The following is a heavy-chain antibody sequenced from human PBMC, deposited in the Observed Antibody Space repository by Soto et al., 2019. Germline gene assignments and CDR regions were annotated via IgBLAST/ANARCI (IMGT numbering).Heavy chain of an antibody. CDR3: ARDRSSTLDGMDV. D-gene: IGHD6-13*01. V-gene: IGHV3-33*01. J-gene: IGHJ6*02. CDR2: TWYDGSNK. Sequence: SLRLSCAASGFTFSTYGMHWFRQAPGKGLEWVAITWYDGSNKYYGDSVKGRFAISRDNSKNTLYLQMNSLRAEDTAVYYCARDRSSTLDGMDVWGQG. CDR1: GFTFSTYG.